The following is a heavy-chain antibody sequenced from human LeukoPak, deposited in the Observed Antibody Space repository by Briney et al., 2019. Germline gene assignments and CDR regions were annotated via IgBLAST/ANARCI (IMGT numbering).Heavy chain of an antibody. V-gene: IGHV3-30*02. J-gene: IGHJ4*02. Sequence: GGSLRLSCAASGFTFSSYGMHWVRQAPGKGLEWVAFIRYDGSNKYYADSVKGRFTISRDNSKNTLYLQMNSLRAEDTAVYYCARDLGYCTGGTCYSVLDYWGQGALVTVSS. D-gene: IGHD2-15*01. CDR1: GFTFSSYG. CDR3: ARDLGYCTGGTCYSVLDY. CDR2: IRYDGSNK.